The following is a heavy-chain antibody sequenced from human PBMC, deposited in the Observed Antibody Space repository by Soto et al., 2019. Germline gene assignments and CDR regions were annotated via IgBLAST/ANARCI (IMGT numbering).Heavy chain of an antibody. J-gene: IGHJ6*02. CDR3: ARRKKSSSWYSDYYYGMDV. CDR1: GGSISSSSYY. D-gene: IGHD6-13*01. Sequence: SDTLSLTCTVAGGSISSSSYYWGWIRETPGKGLEWIGSIYYSGSTYYNPSLKSRVTISVDTSKNQFSLKLSSVTAADTAVYYCARRKKSSSWYSDYYYGMDVWGQGTTVT. V-gene: IGHV4-39*01. CDR2: IYYSGST.